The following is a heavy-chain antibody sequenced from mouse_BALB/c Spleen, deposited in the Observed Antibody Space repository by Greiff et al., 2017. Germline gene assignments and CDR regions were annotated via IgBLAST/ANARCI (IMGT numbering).Heavy chain of an antibody. Sequence: EVNVVESGGGLVKPGGSLKLSCAASGFTFSSYAMSWVRQTPEKRLEWVASISSGGSTYYPDSVKGRFTISRDNARNILYLQMSSLRSEDTAMYYCATLQEQGFAYWGQGTLVTVSA. CDR3: ATLQEQGFAY. CDR1: GFTFSSYA. V-gene: IGHV5-6-5*01. CDR2: ISSGGST. J-gene: IGHJ3*01.